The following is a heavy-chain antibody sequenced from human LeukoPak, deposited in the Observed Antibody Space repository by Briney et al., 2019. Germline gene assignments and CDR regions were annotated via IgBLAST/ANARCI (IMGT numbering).Heavy chain of an antibody. CDR1: GGSISSNSYY. CDR3: ARAPAAAGRNFDY. CDR2: IYYSGST. Sequence: SETLSLTCTVSGGSISSNSYYWGWIRQPPGKGLEWIGSIYYSGSTYYNPSLKSRVTISVDTSKNQFSLKLSSVTAADTAVYYCARAPAAAGRNFDYWGQGTLVTVSS. D-gene: IGHD6-13*01. V-gene: IGHV4-39*07. J-gene: IGHJ4*02.